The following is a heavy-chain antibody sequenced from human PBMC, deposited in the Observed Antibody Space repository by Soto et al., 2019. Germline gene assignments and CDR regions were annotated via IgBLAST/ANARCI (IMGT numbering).Heavy chain of an antibody. V-gene: IGHV4-59*01. CDR1: GGSISSYY. Sequence: SETLSLTCTVSGGSISSYYWSWIRQPPGKGLEWIGYIYYSGSTNYNPSLKSRVTISVGTSKNQFSLKLSSVTAADTAVYYCARGRGSGSSFYYYGMDVWGQGTTVTVSS. CDR2: IYYSGST. J-gene: IGHJ6*02. D-gene: IGHD3-10*01. CDR3: ARGRGSGSSFYYYGMDV.